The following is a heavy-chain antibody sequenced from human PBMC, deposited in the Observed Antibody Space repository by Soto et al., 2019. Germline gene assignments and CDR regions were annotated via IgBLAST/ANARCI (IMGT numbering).Heavy chain of an antibody. J-gene: IGHJ5*02. CDR1: GGSISSGDYY. Sequence: SETLSLTCTVSGGSISSGDYYWTWIRQPPGKGLEWLGYIYYDGTTYYNPSLKSRLTMSIDTSKNQFSLKLNSLTAADTAVYYCARDRRWLSRGPNNWFDPWGQGTPGPRLL. CDR2: IYYDGTT. V-gene: IGHV4-30-4*08. CDR3: ARDRRWLSRGPNNWFDP. D-gene: IGHD2-21*01.